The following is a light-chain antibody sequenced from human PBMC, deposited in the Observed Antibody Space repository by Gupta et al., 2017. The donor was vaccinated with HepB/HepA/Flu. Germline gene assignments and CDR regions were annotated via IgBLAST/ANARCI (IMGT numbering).Light chain of an antibody. V-gene: IGKV3-20*01. CDR3: QQDGSSPT. CDR2: GAS. CDR1: QSVSSSY. J-gene: IGKJ1*01. Sequence: EIVLTQSPGTLSLSPGERATLSCRASQSVSSSYLAWYQQKPGQAPRLLIYGASSRATGIPDRFSGSGYGKDFTLTSSRREHEDFAVYYGQQDGSSPTFGQGTKVEIK.